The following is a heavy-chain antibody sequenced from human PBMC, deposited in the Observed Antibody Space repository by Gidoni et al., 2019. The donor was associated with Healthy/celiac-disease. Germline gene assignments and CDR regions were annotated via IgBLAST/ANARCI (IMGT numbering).Heavy chain of an antibody. D-gene: IGHD2-2*01. CDR1: GFTFSSYA. CDR3: AREGYASRAFDI. J-gene: IGHJ3*02. Sequence: QVQLVESGGGVVQPGRSLRLSCAAPGFTFSSYAMHWVRQAPGKGLEWVAVISYDGSNKYYADSVKGRFTISRDNSKNTLYLQMNSLRAEDTAVYYCAREGYASRAFDIWGQGTMVTVSS. V-gene: IGHV3-30-3*01. CDR2: ISYDGSNK.